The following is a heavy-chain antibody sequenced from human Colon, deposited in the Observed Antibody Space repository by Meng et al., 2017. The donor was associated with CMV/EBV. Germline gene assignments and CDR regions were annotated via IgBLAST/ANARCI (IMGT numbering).Heavy chain of an antibody. CDR3: ARSQLELGWFDP. V-gene: IGHV3-11*04. D-gene: IGHD1-1*01. J-gene: IGHJ5*02. CDR2: ISSSGSII. Sequence: GGSLRLSCAASGFSFSDYWMTWVRQAPGKGLEWVSYISSSGSIIYYSDSVKGRFTISRDNAQNSLYLQMNSLRAEDTAVYYCARSQLELGWFDPWGQGTLVTV. CDR1: GFSFSDYW.